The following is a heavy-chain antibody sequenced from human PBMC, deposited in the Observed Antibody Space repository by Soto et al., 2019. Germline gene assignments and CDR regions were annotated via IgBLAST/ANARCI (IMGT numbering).Heavy chain of an antibody. CDR3: AKAPSGSYYWTFDY. CDR1: EFTFSSYA. D-gene: IGHD1-26*01. CDR2: ISDSGGST. J-gene: IGHJ4*02. Sequence: VQLLESGGGLVQPGGSQRLSCVASEFTFSSYAMNWVRQAPGKGLEWVSGISDSGGSTYYADSVKGRFTISRDNSRSTLYLQMNNLRAEDTAVYYCAKAPSGSYYWTFDYWGQGTLVTVSS. V-gene: IGHV3-23*01.